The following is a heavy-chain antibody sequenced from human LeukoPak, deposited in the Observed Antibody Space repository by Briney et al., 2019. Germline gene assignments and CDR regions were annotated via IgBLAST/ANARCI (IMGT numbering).Heavy chain of an antibody. D-gene: IGHD3-16*01. CDR2: IKSKTDGGTT. J-gene: IGHJ4*02. CDR3: TTGYDYVWGSYMYYFDY. V-gene: IGHV3-15*01. Sequence: GGSLRLSCAASGFTFSNAWMSWVRQAPGKGLEWVGRIKSKTDGGTTDYAAPVKGRFTISRDDSKSTLYLQMNSLKTEDTAVYYCTTGYDYVWGSYMYYFDYWGQGTLVTVSS. CDR1: GFTFSNAW.